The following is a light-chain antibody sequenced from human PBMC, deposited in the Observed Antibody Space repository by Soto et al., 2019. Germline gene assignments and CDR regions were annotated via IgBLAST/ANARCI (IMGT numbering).Light chain of an antibody. J-gene: IGLJ2*01. CDR1: SSDIGAYNR. CDR2: DVS. V-gene: IGLV2-14*01. CDR3: SSYTMTTLVV. Sequence: QSALTQPASVSGSPGQSITISCTGTSSDIGAYNRVSWYQRYPGKAPKLLIYDVSIRPSGVSNHFSGSKSGNAASLTISGLRAEDEADYYCSSYTMTTLVVFGGGTKLTVL.